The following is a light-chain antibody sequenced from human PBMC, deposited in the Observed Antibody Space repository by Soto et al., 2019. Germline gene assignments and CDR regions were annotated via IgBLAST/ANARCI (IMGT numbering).Light chain of an antibody. J-gene: IGLJ2*01. V-gene: IGLV1-47*01. CDR3: AAWDDSLSGPGV. CDR2: RNN. CDR1: SSNIGSIY. Sequence: QSVLTQPPSASGSPGQRVTSSCSGSSSNIGSIYVSWYQQLPGTAPKLLIYRNNQRPAGVPDRFSGSKSGTSASLAISGLRSEDVADYYCAAWDDSLSGPGVFGGGTQLPVL.